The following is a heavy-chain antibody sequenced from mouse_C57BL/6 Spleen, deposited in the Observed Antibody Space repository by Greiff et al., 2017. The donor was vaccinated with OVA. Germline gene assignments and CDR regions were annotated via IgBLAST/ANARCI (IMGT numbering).Heavy chain of an antibody. CDR3: TRRDYYGSSAFDY. Sequence: QVQLQQSGAELVRPGASVTLSCKASGYTFTDYEMHWVKQTPVHGLEWIGAIDPETGGTAYNQKFKGKAILTADKSSSTAYMELRSLTSEDSAVYYCTRRDYYGSSAFDYWGQGTTLTVSS. V-gene: IGHV1-15*01. CDR1: GYTFTDYE. CDR2: IDPETGGT. J-gene: IGHJ2*01. D-gene: IGHD1-1*01.